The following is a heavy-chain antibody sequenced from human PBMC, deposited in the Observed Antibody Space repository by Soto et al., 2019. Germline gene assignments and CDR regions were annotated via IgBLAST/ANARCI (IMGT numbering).Heavy chain of an antibody. CDR3: ARGGSGWYKGAFDI. Sequence: QVQLVESGGGVVQPGRSLRLSCAASGFTFSSYAMHWVRQAPGKGLEWVAVISYDGSNKYYADSVKGRFTISRDNSKNTLYLQMNSLRAEDTAVYYCARGGSGWYKGAFDIWGQGTMVTVSS. D-gene: IGHD6-19*01. CDR2: ISYDGSNK. J-gene: IGHJ3*02. CDR1: GFTFSSYA. V-gene: IGHV3-30-3*01.